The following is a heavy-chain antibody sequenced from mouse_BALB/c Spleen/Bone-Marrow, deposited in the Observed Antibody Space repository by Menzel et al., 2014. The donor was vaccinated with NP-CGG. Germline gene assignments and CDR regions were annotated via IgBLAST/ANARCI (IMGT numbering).Heavy chain of an antibody. CDR3: SRDYGGTAWFAC. CDR1: GFNIKDTH. D-gene: IGHD1-1*01. V-gene: IGHV14-3*02. J-gene: IGHJ3*01. Sequence: EVQLQQSGAELVKPGASVKLSCTASGFNIKDTHMHWVKQGPEQGLEWIGRIDPANGNTKYDPNFQGKATITADTSSNTAYLQLSSLTSEDTAVYYCSRDYGGTAWFACWGHGTLVTVPA. CDR2: IDPANGNT.